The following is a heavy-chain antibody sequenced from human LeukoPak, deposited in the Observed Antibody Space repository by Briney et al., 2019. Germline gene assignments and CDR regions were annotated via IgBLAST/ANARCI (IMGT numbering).Heavy chain of an antibody. D-gene: IGHD3-3*01. CDR1: GFTFSNYS. V-gene: IGHV3-21*01. J-gene: IGHJ4*02. Sequence: PGGSLRLPCEGSGFTFSNYSMIWVRQAPGKGLEWVSSIRGDSTETRHADSLMGRFTISRDNAKKSLYLQMNSLRAEDTAVYYCARGHFGVVLDYWGQGTLVTVSS. CDR3: ARGHFGVVLDY. CDR2: IRGDSTET.